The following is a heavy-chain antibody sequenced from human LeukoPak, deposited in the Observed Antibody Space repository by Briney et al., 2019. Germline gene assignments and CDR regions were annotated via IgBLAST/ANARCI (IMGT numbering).Heavy chain of an antibody. J-gene: IGHJ4*02. CDR3: ARGVSGATALDF. V-gene: IGHV3-21*01. Sequence: PGESRRLSCTASGFTFSTYSMNWVRQAPGKGLEWVSYISIGSTYVYYADSVKDRFTVSRDNAKNSLVLQMNSLRAEDTAVYYCARGVSGATALDFWGQGTLVTVSS. CDR1: GFTFSTYS. D-gene: IGHD4/OR15-4a*01. CDR2: ISIGSTYV.